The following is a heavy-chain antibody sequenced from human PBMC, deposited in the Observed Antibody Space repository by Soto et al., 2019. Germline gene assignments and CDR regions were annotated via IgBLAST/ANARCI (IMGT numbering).Heavy chain of an antibody. CDR3: VKDHIATAGLGLYNWFDP. D-gene: IGHD6-13*01. CDR1: GFTFSTYA. V-gene: IGHV3-64D*06. J-gene: IGHJ5*02. CDR2: ITSNGRTT. Sequence: PGASLRLSCSASGFTFSTYAMHWVRQAPGKGLEYIAGITSNGRTTSYKDSVKGRFIISRDNSESTMYLQMSSLRFDDTAVYFCVKDHIATAGLGLYNWFDPCGQGTRVTVYS.